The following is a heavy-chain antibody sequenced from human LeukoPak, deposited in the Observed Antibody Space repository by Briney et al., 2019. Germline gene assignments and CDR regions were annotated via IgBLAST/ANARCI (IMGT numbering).Heavy chain of an antibody. D-gene: IGHD1-1*01. CDR2: IYYSGST. Sequence: SETLSLTCTVSGGSISSSSYYWGWIRQPPGKGLERIGSIYYSGSTYYNPSLKSRVTISVDTSKNQFSLKLSSVTAADTAVYYCARAPKLERRFFDYWGQGTLVTVSS. CDR1: GGSISSSSYY. J-gene: IGHJ4*02. V-gene: IGHV4-39*07. CDR3: ARAPKLERRFFDY.